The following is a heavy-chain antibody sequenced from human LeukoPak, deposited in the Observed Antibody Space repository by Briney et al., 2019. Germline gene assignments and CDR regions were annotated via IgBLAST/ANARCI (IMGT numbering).Heavy chain of an antibody. Sequence: GGSLRLSCAASGFTFRSYAMSWVRQAPGKGLVWVSGISGSGSSTYYADSVKGRFTVSRDNSKNTLYPQMSSLRAEDTAVYYCAKGREPYYDSSAIDYWGQGTLVTVSS. CDR1: GFTFRSYA. CDR3: AKGREPYYDSSAIDY. CDR2: ISGSGSST. J-gene: IGHJ4*02. V-gene: IGHV3-23*01. D-gene: IGHD3-22*01.